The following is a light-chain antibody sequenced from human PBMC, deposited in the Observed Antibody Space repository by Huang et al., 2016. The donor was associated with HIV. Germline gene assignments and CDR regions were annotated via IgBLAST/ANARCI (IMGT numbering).Light chain of an antibody. CDR1: QNINTY. Sequence: DIRMTQPPSFLSASVGERVTITCRASQNINTYLNWYRQKPGKAPEARIYGASRVQSGVPSRFRGLASGTDFSLTINDLQYEDFSTYYCQQTYSSPLTFGGGTKVDLK. CDR3: QQTYSSPLT. J-gene: IGKJ4*01. CDR2: GAS. V-gene: IGKV1-39*01.